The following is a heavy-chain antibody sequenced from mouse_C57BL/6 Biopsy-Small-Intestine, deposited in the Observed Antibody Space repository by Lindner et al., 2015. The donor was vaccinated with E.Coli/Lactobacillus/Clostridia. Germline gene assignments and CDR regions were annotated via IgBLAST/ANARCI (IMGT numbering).Heavy chain of an antibody. CDR1: GGTFSSYA. Sequence: SVKVSCKASGGTFSSYAISWVRQAPGQGLEWMGGIIPIFDTANYAQKFQGRVTITADESTSTAYMELSSLRSEDTAVYYCAILYDYVWGSSLDYWGRGTLVTVSS. J-gene: IGHJ4*01. CDR2: IIPIFDTA. V-gene: IGHV1-81*01. CDR3: AILYDYVWGSSLDY. D-gene: IGHD2-4*01.